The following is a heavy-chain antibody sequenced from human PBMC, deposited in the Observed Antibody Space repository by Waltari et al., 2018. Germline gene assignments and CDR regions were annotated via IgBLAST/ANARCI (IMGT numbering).Heavy chain of an antibody. D-gene: IGHD3-3*01. J-gene: IGHJ4*02. V-gene: IGHV3-23*01. CDR1: GFTFSSYA. CDR2: ISGSGGST. Sequence: EVQLLESGGGLVQPGGSLRLSCAASGFTFSSYAMSWVRQAPGKGLEWVSAISGSGGSTYYADSVKGRFTISRDNSKNTLYLQMNSLRAEETAVYYCAKSRFPALNTICGVVITSGYWGQGTLVTVSS. CDR3: AKSRFPALNTICGVVITSGY.